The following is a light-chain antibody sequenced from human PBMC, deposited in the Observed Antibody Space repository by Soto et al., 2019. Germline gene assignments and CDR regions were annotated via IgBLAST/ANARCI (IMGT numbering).Light chain of an antibody. CDR1: QSISSY. V-gene: IGKV1-39*01. J-gene: IGKJ1*01. CDR3: QQSYSTPPT. CDR2: AAS. Sequence: DIQITPSPSSLSASVRDRVTITFRASQSISSYLNWYQQKPGKAPKLLIYAASSLQSGVPSRFSGSGSGTDFTLTISSLQPEDFATYYCQQSYSTPPTFGQGTKVDIK.